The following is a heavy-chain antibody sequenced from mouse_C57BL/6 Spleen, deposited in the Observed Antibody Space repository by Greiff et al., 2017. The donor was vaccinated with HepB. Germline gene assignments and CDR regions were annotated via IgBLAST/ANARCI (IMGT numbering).Heavy chain of an antibody. CDR3: TPSYYYGSVYYFDY. D-gene: IGHD1-1*01. CDR1: GFNIKDYY. CDR2: IDPEDGDT. J-gene: IGHJ2*01. Sequence: EVQLQQSGAELVRPGASVKLSCTASGFNIKDYYMHWVKQRPEQGLEWIGRIDPEDGDTEYAPKFQGKATMTADTSSNTAYLQLSSLTSEDTAVYYCTPSYYYGSVYYFDYWGQGTTLTVSS. V-gene: IGHV14-1*01.